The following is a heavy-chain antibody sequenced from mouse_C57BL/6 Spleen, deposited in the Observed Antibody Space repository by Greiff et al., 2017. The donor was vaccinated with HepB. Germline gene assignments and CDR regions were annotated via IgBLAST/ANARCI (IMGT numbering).Heavy chain of an antibody. Sequence: VQLQQSGPELVKPGASVKISCKASGYTFTDYYMNWVKQSHGKSLEWIGDINPKNGGTSYNQKFKGKATLTVDKSSSTAYMELSSLTSEDSAVYYCARSLWDYAMDYWGQGTSVTVSS. CDR3: ARSLWDYAMDY. V-gene: IGHV1-26*01. CDR2: INPKNGGT. D-gene: IGHD1-1*02. CDR1: GYTFTDYY. J-gene: IGHJ4*01.